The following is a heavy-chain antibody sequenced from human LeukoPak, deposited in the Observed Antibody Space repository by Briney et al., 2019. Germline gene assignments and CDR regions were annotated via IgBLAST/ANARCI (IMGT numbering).Heavy chain of an antibody. CDR1: GFSLSTSGVG. J-gene: IGHJ3*02. V-gene: IGHV2-5*02. D-gene: IGHD3-10*01. CDR3: AHSRITMVRGVDDAFDI. Sequence: SGPTLVNPTQTLTLTCTFSGFSLSTSGVGVGWIRQPPGKPLGGLPPIYWDDDKRYSPSLKSRLTITKDTSKNQVVLTMTNMDPVDTATYYCAHSRITMVRGVDDAFDIWGQGTMVTVSS. CDR2: IYWDDDK.